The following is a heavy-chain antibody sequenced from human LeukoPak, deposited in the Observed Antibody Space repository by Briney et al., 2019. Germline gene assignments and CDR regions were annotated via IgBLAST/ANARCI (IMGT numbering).Heavy chain of an antibody. CDR3: ARAGYYESYAFDI. CDR2: IYSGGGT. V-gene: IGHV3-66*01. J-gene: IGHJ3*02. CDR1: GSTVSSNY. D-gene: IGHD3-16*01. Sequence: GGSLRLSCAASGSTVSSNYMSWVRQAPGKGLEWVSVIYSGGGTHYADSVKGRFTISRDNSKNTLYLQMNSLRAEDTAVYYCARAGYYESYAFDIWGQGAMVTVSS.